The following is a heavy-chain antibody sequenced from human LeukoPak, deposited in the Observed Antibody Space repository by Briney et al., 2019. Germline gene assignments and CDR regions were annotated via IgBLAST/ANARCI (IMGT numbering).Heavy chain of an antibody. CDR1: GGSFSGYY. V-gene: IGHV4-34*01. CDR2: INHSGST. J-gene: IGHJ5*02. D-gene: IGHD2-2*01. CDR3: AREMGPYCSSTSCPNWFDP. Sequence: LETLSLTCAVYGGSFSGYYWSWIRQPPGKGLEWIGEINHSGSTNYNPSLKSRVTISVDTSKNQFSLKLSSVTAADTAVYYCAREMGPYCSSTSCPNWFDPWGQGTLVTVSS.